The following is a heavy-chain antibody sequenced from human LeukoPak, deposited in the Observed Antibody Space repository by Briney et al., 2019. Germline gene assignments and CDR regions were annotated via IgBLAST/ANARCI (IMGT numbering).Heavy chain of an antibody. CDR2: MNPNSGNA. D-gene: IGHD3-22*01. CDR3: AKSSGDYFFDY. V-gene: IGHV1-8*01. Sequence: ASVTVSCKASGYNFNNHDINWVRQATGQGPEWLGRMNPNSGNAGYAQKLQGRVTMTWDSSTNTAYLEVTALRSDDTAVYYCAKSSGDYFFDYWGQGTLVTVSS. CDR1: GYNFNNHD. J-gene: IGHJ4*02.